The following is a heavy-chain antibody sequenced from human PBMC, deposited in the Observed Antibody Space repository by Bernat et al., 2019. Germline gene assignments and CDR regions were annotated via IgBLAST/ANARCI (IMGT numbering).Heavy chain of an antibody. CDR3: AKDLYYYDSSGYF. CDR2: ISYDGSNK. CDR1: GFTFSSYG. J-gene: IGHJ4*02. V-gene: IGHV3-30*18. D-gene: IGHD3-22*01. Sequence: QVQLVESGGGVVQPGRSLRLSCAASGFTFSSYGMHWVRQAPGKGLEWVAVISYDGSNKYYADSVKGRFTISRDNSKNTLYLQMNSLRAEDTAVYYCAKDLYYYDSSGYFWGQGTLVTVSS.